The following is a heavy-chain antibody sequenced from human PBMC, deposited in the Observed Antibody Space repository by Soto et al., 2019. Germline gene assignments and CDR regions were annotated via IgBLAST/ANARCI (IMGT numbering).Heavy chain of an antibody. CDR1: VYTFTSYD. V-gene: IGHV1-8*01. CDR3: ARGRASSSWYVDDYYYGMDV. Sequence: ASVKLSCEASVYTFTSYDINWLRHATRQGLEWMGSISPNSGNTCYAQRFQGRVTMTRNTSISPAYMELSSLSSEETAVYYCARGRASSSWYVDDYYYGMDVWAQGTTVTVSS. J-gene: IGHJ6*02. CDR2: ISPNSGNT. D-gene: IGHD6-13*01.